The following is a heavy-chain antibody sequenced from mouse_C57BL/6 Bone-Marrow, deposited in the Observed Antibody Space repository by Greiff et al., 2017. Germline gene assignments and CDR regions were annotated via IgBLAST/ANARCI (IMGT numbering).Heavy chain of an antibody. CDR2: INPNNGGT. V-gene: IGHV1-26*01. D-gene: IGHD1-1*01. J-gene: IGHJ3*01. CDR1: GYTFTDYY. CDR3: ARKTLRSVATGFAY. Sequence: VQLQQSGPELVKPGASVKISCKASGYTFTDYYMNWVKQSHGKSLEWIGDINPNNGGTSYNQKFKGKATLTVDKSSSTAYMELRSLTSEDSAVYYCARKTLRSVATGFAYWGQGTLVTVSA.